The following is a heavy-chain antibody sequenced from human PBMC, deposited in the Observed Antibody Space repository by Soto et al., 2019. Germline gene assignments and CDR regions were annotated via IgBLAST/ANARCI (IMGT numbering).Heavy chain of an antibody. V-gene: IGHV3-23*01. CDR3: AKLPAAQSYFDF. CDR1: GFTFITYA. J-gene: IGHJ4*02. Sequence: EVQLLDSGGGLVQPGGSLRLSCAASGFTFITYAMSWVRQASGKGLEWVSIISGSGGSTYYPDSVKGRFTISRDNSKNTLYLQMNSLRADDTAVYYCAKLPAAQSYFDFWGQGTLVTVSS. CDR2: ISGSGGST. D-gene: IGHD2-2*01.